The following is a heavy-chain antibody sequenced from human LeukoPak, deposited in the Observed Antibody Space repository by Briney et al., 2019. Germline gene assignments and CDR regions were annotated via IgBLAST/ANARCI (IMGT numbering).Heavy chain of an antibody. CDR1: GYTFSAYD. CDR2: MNPDTGNT. CDR3: ARLSDTPAYYYSSGYYHIRY. J-gene: IGHJ4*02. Sequence: ASVKVSCMASGYTFSAYDIDWVRQGAGQGIEWIGWMNPDTGNTGCAQKFHGRVTMTRDTAKSTAYMELNSLRSEDTAVYYCARLSDTPAYYYSSGYYHIRYWGQGTLLTVSS. V-gene: IGHV1-8*01. D-gene: IGHD3-22*01.